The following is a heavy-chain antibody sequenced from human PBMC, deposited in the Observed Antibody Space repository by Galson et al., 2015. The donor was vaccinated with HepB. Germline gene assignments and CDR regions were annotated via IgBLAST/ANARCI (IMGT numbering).Heavy chain of an antibody. CDR1: GFTFSSYS. CDR2: ISSSSSYI. D-gene: IGHD3-3*01. V-gene: IGHV3-21*01. J-gene: IGHJ6*03. Sequence: SLRLSCAASGFTFSSYSMNWVRQAPGKGLEWVSSISSSSSYIYYADSVKGRFTISRDNAKNSLYLQMNSLRAEDTAVYYCARSQGDFWSGYPGSYYYYMDVWDKGTTVTVSS. CDR3: ARSQGDFWSGYPGSYYYYMDV.